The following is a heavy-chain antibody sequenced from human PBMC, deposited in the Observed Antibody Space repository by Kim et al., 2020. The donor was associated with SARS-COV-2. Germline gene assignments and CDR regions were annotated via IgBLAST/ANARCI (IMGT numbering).Heavy chain of an antibody. Sequence: SETLSLTCGVFGDSISRGGYYWGWVRQPPGKGLEWIGYIYYDGGSFFNPSLKSRVSISLDTTRNQFSLKVTIVSVADTAVYYCTRVRTGGESPFDSWGQGRRVTVSS. CDR1: GDSISRGGYY. CDR2: IYYDGGS. CDR3: TRVRTGGESPFDS. J-gene: IGHJ4*02. V-gene: IGHV4-31*11. D-gene: IGHD2-8*02.